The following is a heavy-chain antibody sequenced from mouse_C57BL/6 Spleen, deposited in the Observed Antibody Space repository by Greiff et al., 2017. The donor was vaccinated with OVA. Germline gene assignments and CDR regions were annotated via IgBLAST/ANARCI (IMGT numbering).Heavy chain of an antibody. CDR1: GYTFTSYW. CDR3: AREGGVYYGSSYGFDY. Sequence: QVQLQQPGAELVRPGSSVKLSCKASGYTFTSYWMHWVKQRPIQGLEWIGNIDPSDSETHYNQKFKDKATLTVDKYSSTAYMQLSSLTSEDSAGYYSAREGGVYYGSSYGFDYWGQGTTLTVSS. V-gene: IGHV1-52*01. CDR2: IDPSDSET. J-gene: IGHJ2*01. D-gene: IGHD1-1*01.